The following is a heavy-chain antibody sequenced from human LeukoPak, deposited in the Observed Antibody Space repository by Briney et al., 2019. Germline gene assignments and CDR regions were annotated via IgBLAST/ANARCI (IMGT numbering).Heavy chain of an antibody. CDR3: ARISLGAIWGYYYGMDV. CDR1: GGTFSSYS. J-gene: IGHJ6*02. D-gene: IGHD1-26*01. V-gene: IGHV1-69*13. Sequence: SVKVSCKASGGTFSSYSISWVRQAPGQGLEWMGGIIPIFDTADYAQRFQGRVTITADESTSTAYMELSSLRSEDTAVFYCARISLGAIWGYYYGMDVWGQGTTVTVSS. CDR2: IIPIFDTA.